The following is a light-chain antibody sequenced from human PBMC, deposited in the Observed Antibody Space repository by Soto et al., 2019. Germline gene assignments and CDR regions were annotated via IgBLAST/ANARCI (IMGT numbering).Light chain of an antibody. CDR2: GAS. CDR3: QQYNNWPLT. CDR1: QNVNTN. V-gene: IGKV3-15*01. J-gene: IGKJ4*01. Sequence: EVVMTQSPATLSVSPGDRATLSCRASQNVNTNLAWYQQQPGQAPRLLIFGASTWATGIPARFSGSGSGTDFTLTISSLQPEDFAVYYCQQYNNWPLTFGGGTKVEIK.